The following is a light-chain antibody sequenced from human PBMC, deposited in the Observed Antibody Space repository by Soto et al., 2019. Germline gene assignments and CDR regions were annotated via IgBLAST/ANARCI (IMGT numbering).Light chain of an antibody. CDR3: QQRSNWPYT. V-gene: IGKV3-11*01. CDR1: QSVSSY. J-gene: IGKJ2*01. Sequence: EIVLTQSPATLSLSPGDRATLSCRASQSVSSYLAWYQQKPGQAPRLLIYDASNRATGIPARFSGSGSGTDFTLTISSLEPEDFAVDYCQQRSNWPYTFGQGTKLEIK. CDR2: DAS.